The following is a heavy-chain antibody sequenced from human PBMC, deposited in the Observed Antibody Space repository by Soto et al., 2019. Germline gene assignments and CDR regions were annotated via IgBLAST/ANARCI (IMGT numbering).Heavy chain of an antibody. CDR2: IYYSGST. CDR1: GGSISSGGYY. V-gene: IGHV4-31*03. Sequence: QVQLQESGPGLVKPSQTLSLTCTVSGGSISSGGYYWSWIRQHPGKGLEWIGYIYYSGSTYYNPSLKSRITIPVDPSMNQCSLKQSSVTAADTAVYYCARHILHSSGGNCPRRYLDIWGQGTMVTVSS. J-gene: IGHJ3*02. CDR3: ARHILHSSGGNCPRRYLDI. D-gene: IGHD2-15*01.